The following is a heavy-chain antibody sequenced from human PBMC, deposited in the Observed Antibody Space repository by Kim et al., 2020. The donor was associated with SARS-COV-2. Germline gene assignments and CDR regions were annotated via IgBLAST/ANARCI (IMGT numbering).Heavy chain of an antibody. CDR2: INPSGGST. V-gene: IGHV1-46*03. CDR1: GYTFTSSH. J-gene: IGHJ5*01. Sequence: SVKVSCKASGYTFTSSHIQWVRQAPGQGLEWVGIINPSGGSTTYAQKLQGRVTMTRDTSTGTVYMELSSLRSEDTALYYCARGTWGGGGWGYGSGQYNRFDPWGQGTMVTVSS. D-gene: IGHD3-10*01. CDR3: ARGTWGGGGWGYGSGQYNRFDP.